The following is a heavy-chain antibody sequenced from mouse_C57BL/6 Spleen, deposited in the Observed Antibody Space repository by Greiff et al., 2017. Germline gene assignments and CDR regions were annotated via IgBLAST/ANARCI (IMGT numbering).Heavy chain of an antibody. Sequence: EVQLQQSGPELVKPGASVKISCKASGYTFTDYYMNWVKQSHGKSLEWIGDINPNNGGTSYNQKFKGKATLTVDKSSSTAYMELRSLTSEDSAVYYCARYENYALYFDVWGTGTTVTVSS. CDR3: ARYENYALYFDV. CDR2: INPNNGGT. V-gene: IGHV1-26*01. CDR1: GYTFTDYY. J-gene: IGHJ1*03. D-gene: IGHD1-1*01.